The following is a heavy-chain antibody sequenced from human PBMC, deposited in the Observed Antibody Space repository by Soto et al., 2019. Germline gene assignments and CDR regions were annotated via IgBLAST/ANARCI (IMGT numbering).Heavy chain of an antibody. D-gene: IGHD3-10*01. CDR3: ARDIGVRGISDF. CDR2: ISYTGST. CDR1: GGSIPSSTYY. J-gene: IGHJ4*02. Sequence: SETLSLTCTVSGGSIPSSTYYWGFIRQPPGKGLEWIGSISYTGSTFYNPSLKSRVTISKDTSKNQFSLRLSSVTAADTAVYYCARDIGVRGISDFWGQGTLVTVS. V-gene: IGHV4-39*02.